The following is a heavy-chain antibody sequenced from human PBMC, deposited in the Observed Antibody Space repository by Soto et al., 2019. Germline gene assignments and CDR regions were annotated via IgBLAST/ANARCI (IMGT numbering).Heavy chain of an antibody. CDR1: GGSISSGGYY. CDR3: AISSGGNAFDI. J-gene: IGHJ3*02. D-gene: IGHD3-22*01. Sequence: NPSETLSLTCTVSGGSISSGGYYWSWIRQHPGKGLEWIGYIYYSGSTYYNPSLKSRVTISVDTSKNQFSLKLSSVTAADTAVYYCAISSGGNAFDIWGQGTMVTVSS. CDR2: IYYSGST. V-gene: IGHV4-31*03.